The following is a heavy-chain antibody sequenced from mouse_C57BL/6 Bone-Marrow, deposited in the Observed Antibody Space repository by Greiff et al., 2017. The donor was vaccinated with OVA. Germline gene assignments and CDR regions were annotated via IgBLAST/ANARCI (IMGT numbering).Heavy chain of an antibody. CDR3: TRGDSNYYAMEY. V-gene: IGHV1-15*01. J-gene: IGHJ4*01. D-gene: IGHD2-5*01. Sequence: QVQLQESGAELVRPGASVTLSCKASGYTFTDYEMHWVKQTPVHGLEWIGAIYPETGGTDYNEKFKGKAILTADKSSSTAYMEHRSLTSEDSAVYYGTRGDSNYYAMEYWGQGTSVTVSS. CDR2: IYPETGGT. CDR1: GYTFTDYE.